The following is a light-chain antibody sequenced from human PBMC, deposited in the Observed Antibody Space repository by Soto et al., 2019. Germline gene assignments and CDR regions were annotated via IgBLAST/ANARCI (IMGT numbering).Light chain of an antibody. V-gene: IGKV1-6*01. Sequence: AIPMTQSPSSLSASVGDRVTITCRASQGIGNDLGWYQQKPGKAPNLLIYAASSLQSGVPSRFSGSGSGTDFTLTISSLQPEDFATYYCLQDYNYPRTFGQGTKVEIK. J-gene: IGKJ1*01. CDR2: AAS. CDR1: QGIGND. CDR3: LQDYNYPRT.